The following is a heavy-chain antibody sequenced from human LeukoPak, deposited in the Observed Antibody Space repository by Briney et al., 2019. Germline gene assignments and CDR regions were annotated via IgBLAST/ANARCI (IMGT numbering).Heavy chain of an antibody. CDR2: IYYRGST. CDR1: GGSISRYY. J-gene: IGHJ4*02. D-gene: IGHD3-10*01. Sequence: SETMSLTCTVSGGSISRYYWGWIRQPPRKGLEWMGYIYYRGSTNYNPALKSRITISVDTPKNQSSLKLSSVAAADAAVYCCARDYGSYGNDYWGQGTLVTVSS. CDR3: ARDYGSYGNDY. V-gene: IGHV4-59*01.